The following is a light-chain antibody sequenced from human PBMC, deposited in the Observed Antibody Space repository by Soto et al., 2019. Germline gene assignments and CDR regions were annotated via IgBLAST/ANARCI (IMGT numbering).Light chain of an antibody. CDR3: QQYGSSPRT. J-gene: IGKJ1*01. V-gene: IGKV3-20*01. CDR2: GAS. CDR1: QSITSNY. Sequence: ESVLTQAPGTLPFSLGESATLSCRTSQSITSNYLAWYQQKPGQAPRLLIYGASRRATGIPARFSGRGSGTDFTLTISRLEPEDLAAYFCQQYGSSPRTFGQGTKVDI.